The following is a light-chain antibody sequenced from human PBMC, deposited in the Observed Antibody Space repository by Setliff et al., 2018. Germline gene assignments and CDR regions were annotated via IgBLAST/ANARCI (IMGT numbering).Light chain of an antibody. CDR3: CSYTGRSYV. CDR2: EVN. CDR1: SSDVGSYNR. Sequence: QSALTQPPSVSGSPGQSVTISCTGTSSDVGSYNRVSWYQQPPGTAPKLMIYEVNKRPSGVFNRFSGSKSGNTASLTVSGLQAEDEADYYCCSYTGRSYVFGSGTKGTVL. V-gene: IGLV2-18*02. J-gene: IGLJ1*01.